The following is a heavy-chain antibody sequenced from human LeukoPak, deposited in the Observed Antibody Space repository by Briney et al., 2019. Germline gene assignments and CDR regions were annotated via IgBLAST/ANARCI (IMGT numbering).Heavy chain of an antibody. Sequence: ASVKVSCKASGYTFTSYGISWVRQAPGQGLEWMGWISAYNGNTDYAQKLQGRVTMTTDTSTSTAYMELRSLRSDDTAVYYCARDSYGDYVPYNWFDPWGQGTLVTVSS. V-gene: IGHV1-18*01. CDR3: ARDSYGDYVPYNWFDP. CDR2: ISAYNGNT. CDR1: GYTFTSYG. J-gene: IGHJ5*02. D-gene: IGHD4-17*01.